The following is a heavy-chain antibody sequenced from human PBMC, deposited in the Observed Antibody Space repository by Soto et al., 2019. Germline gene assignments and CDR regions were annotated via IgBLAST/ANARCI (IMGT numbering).Heavy chain of an antibody. CDR3: TTDPRKLWLQYFQH. CDR1: GFTFSNAW. J-gene: IGHJ1*01. CDR2: IKSKTDGGTT. D-gene: IGHD5-18*01. Sequence: EVQLVESGGGLVKPGGSLRLSCAASGFTFSNAWMNWVRQAPGKGLEWVGRIKSKTDGGTTDYAAPVKGRFTISRDDSKNTLYLQMNSLKTEDTAVYYCTTDPRKLWLQYFQHWGQGTLVTVSS. V-gene: IGHV3-15*07.